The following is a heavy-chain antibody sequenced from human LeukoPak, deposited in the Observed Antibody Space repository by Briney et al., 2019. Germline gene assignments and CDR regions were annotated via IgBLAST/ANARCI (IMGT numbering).Heavy chain of an antibody. CDR3: ARDVSSGWYWSAAFDI. CDR2: IYSDGRT. V-gene: IGHV3-53*01. CDR1: GFTVSANY. Sequence: GGSLRLSCAASGFTVSANYMSWVRQAPGKGLEWASVIYSDGRTYYADSVKGRFTISGDNSKNTLFLQMNSLRVEDTTVYYCARDVSSGWYWSAAFDILGQGTMVTVSS. J-gene: IGHJ3*02. D-gene: IGHD6-19*01.